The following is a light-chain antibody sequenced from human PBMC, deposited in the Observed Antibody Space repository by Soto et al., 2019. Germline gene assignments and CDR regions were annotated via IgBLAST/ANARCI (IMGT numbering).Light chain of an antibody. CDR2: DVS. V-gene: IGLV2-11*01. CDR3: CSYAGSVYV. Sequence: QSVLTQPRSVSGSPGQSVTISCTGTSSDVGGYNYVSWYQQHPGKAPKLMIYDVSKRPSGVPDRFSGSKSGNTASLTISGLQAEDEADYYCCSYAGSVYVFGTGTKLT. CDR1: SSDVGGYNY. J-gene: IGLJ1*01.